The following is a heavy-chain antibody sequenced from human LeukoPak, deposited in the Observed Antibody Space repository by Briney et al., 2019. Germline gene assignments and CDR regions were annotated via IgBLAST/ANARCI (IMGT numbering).Heavy chain of an antibody. J-gene: IGHJ5*02. CDR1: GGTFSSYA. CDR2: IIPIFGTA. D-gene: IGHD6-13*01. Sequence: GASVKLSCKASGGTFSSYAISWVRQSPGQGLELMGGIIPIFGTANYAQKFQGRVTITADESTSTAYMELSSLRSEDTAVYYCARESIAAAGTPGGLVWFDPWGQGTLVTVSS. CDR3: ARESIAAAGTPGGLVWFDP. V-gene: IGHV1-69*13.